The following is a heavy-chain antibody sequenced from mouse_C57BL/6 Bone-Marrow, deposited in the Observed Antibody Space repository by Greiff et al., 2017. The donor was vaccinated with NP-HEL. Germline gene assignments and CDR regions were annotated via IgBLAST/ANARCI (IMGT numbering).Heavy chain of an antibody. CDR3: ASPKNADYRAWFAY. J-gene: IGHJ3*01. CDR2: ISDGGSYT. Sequence: EVKLVESGGGLVKPGGSLKLSCAASGFTFSSYAMSWVRQTPEKRLEWVATISDGGSYTYYPANVKGRFTISRDNAKNNLYLQMSHLKSEDTAMYYCASPKNADYRAWFAYWGQGTLVTVSA. CDR1: GFTFSSYA. D-gene: IGHD2-4*01. V-gene: IGHV5-4*03.